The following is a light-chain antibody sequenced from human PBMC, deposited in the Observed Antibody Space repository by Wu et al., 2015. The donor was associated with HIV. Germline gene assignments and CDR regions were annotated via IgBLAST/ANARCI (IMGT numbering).Light chain of an antibody. CDR2: GAS. CDR1: QSVSRF. Sequence: EIVLTQSPATLSLSPGERATLSCRASQSVSRFLAWYQHKPGQAPRLLIYGASTRATGIPARFSGSGSGTEFTLTISSLQSEDFAVYYCQQYNNWPPTFGQGTKVEIK. J-gene: IGKJ1*01. CDR3: QQYNNWPPT. V-gene: IGKV3-15*01.